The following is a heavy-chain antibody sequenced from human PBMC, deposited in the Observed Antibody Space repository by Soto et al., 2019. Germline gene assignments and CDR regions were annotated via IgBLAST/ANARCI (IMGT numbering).Heavy chain of an antibody. V-gene: IGHV3-30-3*01. CDR1: GFTFSSYA. CDR2: ISYDGNNK. J-gene: IGHJ4*02. Sequence: GGSLRLSCAASGFTFSSYAMHWVRQAPGKGLEWLAVISYDGNNKDYADSVKGRFTISRDNSKNTLFLQMNSLRTEDTAVYYCARERGSGRLDYWGQGTLVTVSS. D-gene: IGHD3-10*01. CDR3: ARERGSGRLDY.